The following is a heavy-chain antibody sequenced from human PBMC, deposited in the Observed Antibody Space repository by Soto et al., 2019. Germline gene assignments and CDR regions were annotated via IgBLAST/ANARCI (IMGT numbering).Heavy chain of an antibody. J-gene: IGHJ4*02. V-gene: IGHV2-5*02. CDR2: IYWDDDK. CDR3: AHRGYMYGNWDHGYFDY. Sequence: SGPTLVNPTQTLALTCTFSGFSLTTSGVGVGWIRKTPGKALEWLAVIYWDDDKRYNPSLKNRLTITKDTSKNQVVLMMADMDPVDTATYFCAHRGYMYGNWDHGYFDYWGQGTLVTVSS. CDR1: GFSLTTSGVG. D-gene: IGHD5-18*01.